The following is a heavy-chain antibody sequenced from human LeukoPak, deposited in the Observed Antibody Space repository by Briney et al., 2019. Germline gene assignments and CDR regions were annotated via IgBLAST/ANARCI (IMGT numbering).Heavy chain of an antibody. V-gene: IGHV1-2*02. CDR3: VRVSTGWYFDY. Sequence: ASVKVSCMASGYTFTDFSDYYIHSVRQAPGQGLEWMGWINPNSGATYYAHKFQGRVTMTRDTSINTAYMELSRLPSDDTVVYFCVRVSTGWYFDYWGQGTLVSVSS. D-gene: IGHD6-19*01. CDR1: GYTFTDFSDYY. CDR2: INPNSGAT. J-gene: IGHJ4*02.